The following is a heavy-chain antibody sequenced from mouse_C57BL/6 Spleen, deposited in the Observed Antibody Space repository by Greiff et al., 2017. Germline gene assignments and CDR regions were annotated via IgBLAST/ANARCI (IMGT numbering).Heavy chain of an antibody. Sequence: VQLQQSGAELVKPGASVKISCKASGYSFTGYYMNWVKQSPEKSLEWIGEINPSTGGTTYNQKFKAKATLTVDKSSSTAYMQLKSLTSEDSAVYYCARSPIYYDYDGNYFDYWGQGTTLTVSS. CDR2: INPSTGGT. CDR3: ARSPIYYDYDGNYFDY. D-gene: IGHD2-4*01. CDR1: GYSFTGYY. J-gene: IGHJ2*01. V-gene: IGHV1-42*01.